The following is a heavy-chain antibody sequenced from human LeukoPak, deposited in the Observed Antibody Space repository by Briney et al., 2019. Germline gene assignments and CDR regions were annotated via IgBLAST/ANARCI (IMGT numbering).Heavy chain of an antibody. J-gene: IGHJ4*02. V-gene: IGHV3-48*03. D-gene: IGHD6-19*01. Sequence: GGSLRLSCTASGFTFGDYAMSWVRQAPGKGLQWVSWISTGGSTIYYADSVKGRFTVSRDNAKNSLSLQMNSLRAEDTAVYYCVKGGWLDDWGQGTLVTVSS. CDR1: GFTFGDYA. CDR3: VKGGWLDD. CDR2: ISTGGSTI.